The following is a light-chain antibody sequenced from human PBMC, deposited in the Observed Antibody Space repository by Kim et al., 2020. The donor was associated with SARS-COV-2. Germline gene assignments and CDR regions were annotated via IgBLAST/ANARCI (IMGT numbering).Light chain of an antibody. J-gene: IGKJ1*01. CDR3: QQYKNLWA. Sequence: SASVGDRVTITCRASQSLSSWLAWYQQKPGKGPKLLIYQASTLESGVPSRFSGSGSGTEFTLTISSLQPDDFATYYCQQYKNLWAFGQGTKVAIK. CDR2: QAS. CDR1: QSLSSW. V-gene: IGKV1-5*03.